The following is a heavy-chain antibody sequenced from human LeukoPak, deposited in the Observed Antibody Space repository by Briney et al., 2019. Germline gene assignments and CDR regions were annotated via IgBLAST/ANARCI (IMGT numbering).Heavy chain of an antibody. CDR2: INSDGSTT. CDR1: GFTFISYW. J-gene: IGHJ4*02. Sequence: GGSLRLSCAASGFTFISYWMHWVRQAPGKGLVWVSRINSDGSTTSYAASVKGRFTISRDTAKNTLYLQMNSLRAEDTAVYYCARGHHYYDSSAYYYWGQGTLVTVAS. V-gene: IGHV3-74*01. CDR3: ARGHHYYDSSAYYY. D-gene: IGHD3-22*01.